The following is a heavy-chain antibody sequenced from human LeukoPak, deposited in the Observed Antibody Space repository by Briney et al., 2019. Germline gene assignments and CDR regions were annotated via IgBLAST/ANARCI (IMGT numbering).Heavy chain of an antibody. CDR1: GGFISGYY. CDR2: IYYTGNT. CDR3: TRGNGPFDY. J-gene: IGHJ4*02. Sequence: SETLSLTCTVSGGFISGYYWSWIRQPPGKGLEWIGYIYYTGNTNYNPYLKSRVTISVDTSNNRFSLKLTSVTAADTAVYYCTRGNGPFDYWGQGTLVTASS. D-gene: IGHD2-8*01. V-gene: IGHV4-59*01.